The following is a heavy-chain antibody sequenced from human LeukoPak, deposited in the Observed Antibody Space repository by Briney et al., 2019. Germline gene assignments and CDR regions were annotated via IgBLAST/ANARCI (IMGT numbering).Heavy chain of an antibody. V-gene: IGHV3-74*01. CDR3: ARVPEWLLYRYLDY. J-gene: IGHJ4*02. CDR1: GFTFSSYW. Sequence: PGGSLRLSCAASGFTFSSYWMHWVRQAPGRGLVWVSRINSDGSSTSYADSVKGRFTISRDNAKNTLYLQMNSLRAEDTAVYYCARVPEWLLYRYLDYWGQGTLVTVSS. D-gene: IGHD3-3*01. CDR2: INSDGSST.